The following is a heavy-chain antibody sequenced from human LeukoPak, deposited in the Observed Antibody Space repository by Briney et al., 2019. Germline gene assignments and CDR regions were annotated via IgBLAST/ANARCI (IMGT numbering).Heavy chain of an antibody. D-gene: IGHD6-19*01. V-gene: IGHV3-53*01. CDR2: LYSGGST. Sequence: GSLRLSCAASGFTVSSHYMSWVRQAPGKGLEWVSVLYSGGSTYYADSVKGRFTISRDNSKNTLYLQMNSLRAEDTAVYYCAREVGAVVGSWGQGTLVTVSS. CDR1: GFTVSSHY. J-gene: IGHJ4*02. CDR3: AREVGAVVGS.